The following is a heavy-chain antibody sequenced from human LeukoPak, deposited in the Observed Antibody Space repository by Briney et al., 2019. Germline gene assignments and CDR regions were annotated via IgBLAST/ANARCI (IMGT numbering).Heavy chain of an antibody. CDR1: GYSFTSFS. V-gene: IGHV5-51*01. CDR3: ARSRVSYYCYYYCMDV. J-gene: IGHJ6*01. CDR2: FFPGDSDT. D-gene: IGHD2/OR15-2a*01. Sequence: LGDSLKVSCKASGYSFTSFSIAWLRQMPGKGLEWRGIFFPGDSDTRYSPCLLCQLTISPDKSISTAYLQRSSLKASDTAMYYCARSRVSYYCYYYCMDVWGEGTTVTVPS.